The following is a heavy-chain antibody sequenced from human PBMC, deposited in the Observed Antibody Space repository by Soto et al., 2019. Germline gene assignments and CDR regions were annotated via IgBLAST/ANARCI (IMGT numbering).Heavy chain of an antibody. J-gene: IGHJ5*02. CDR1: GFTFSSYA. Sequence: EVQLLESGGGLVQPGGSLRLSCAASGFTFSSYAMSWVRQAPGKGLEWVSAISGSGGSTYYADSVKGRFTISRDNSKNTLYLQMNSLRVEDTAVYYCAKHRRPSGGNMITFGGVIVHWGQGTLVTVSS. CDR3: AKHRRPSGGNMITFGGVIVH. CDR2: ISGSGGST. D-gene: IGHD3-16*01. V-gene: IGHV3-23*01.